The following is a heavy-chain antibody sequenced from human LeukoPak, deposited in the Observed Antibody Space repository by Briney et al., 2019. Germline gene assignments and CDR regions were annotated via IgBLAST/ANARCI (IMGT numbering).Heavy chain of an antibody. CDR1: GGSIKNYY. J-gene: IGHJ6*02. CDR3: ARQSDPYYHYGLDF. CDR2: VYYTGTT. Sequence: SETLSLTCTLSGGSIKNYYWSWIRQPLGKGLEWIGYVYYTGTTSYNPSLKSRITFSVETSKNQFSLTLNSVTAADTAVYHCARQSDPYYHYGLDFWGQGTTVIVSS. V-gene: IGHV4-59*01.